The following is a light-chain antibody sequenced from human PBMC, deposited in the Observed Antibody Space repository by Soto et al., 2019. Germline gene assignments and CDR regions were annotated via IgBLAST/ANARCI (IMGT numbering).Light chain of an antibody. CDR2: DTS. V-gene: IGKV3-11*01. CDR3: QQRTNWRIT. J-gene: IGKJ5*01. CDR1: QSVSSS. Sequence: EIVLTQSPGTLCLSPGERATLSCRASQSVSSSLAWYQQKPGQSPRLLIYDTSNRATGIPARFSGSGSGTDFTLTISSLEPEDFAVYYCQQRTNWRITFGQGTRLEIK.